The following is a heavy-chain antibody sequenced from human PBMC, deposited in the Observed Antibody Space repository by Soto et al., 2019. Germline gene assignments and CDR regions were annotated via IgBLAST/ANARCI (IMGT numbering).Heavy chain of an antibody. CDR1: GGSISTYY. V-gene: IGHV4-59*06. J-gene: IGHJ4*02. Sequence: SETLSLTCTVSGGSISTYYWSWIRQPPGKGLEWIGYIYYSGSTYYNPSLKSRVTISVGTSKNQFSLKLSSVTAADTAVYYCARDPRNSYGSGGWGQGTLVTVSS. CDR2: IYYSGST. CDR3: ARDPRNSYGSGG. D-gene: IGHD5-18*01.